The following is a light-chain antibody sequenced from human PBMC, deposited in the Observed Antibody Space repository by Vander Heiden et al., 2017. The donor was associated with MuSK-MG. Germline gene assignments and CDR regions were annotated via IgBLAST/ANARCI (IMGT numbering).Light chain of an antibody. J-gene: IGLJ3*02. Sequence: SALTPPDSVSGSPGQSITISCTGPSRDVVASKYGSWYQKYPGKAHKLMIYEVSSCPAGVSDGFSGSKSGNTASLTISGLQAEDEADYYCISFTSRNTWVFGGGTKLTVL. CDR2: EVS. CDR1: SRDVVASKY. CDR3: ISFTSRNTWV. V-gene: IGLV2-14*01.